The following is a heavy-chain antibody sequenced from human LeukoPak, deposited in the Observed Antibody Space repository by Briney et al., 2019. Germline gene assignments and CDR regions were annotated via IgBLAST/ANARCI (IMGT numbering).Heavy chain of an antibody. CDR3: AAGSGYWDY. CDR1: GGSFSGYY. J-gene: IGHJ4*02. Sequence: PSETLSLTCAVYGGSFSGYYWSWIRQPPGKGLEWIGEINHSGSTNYNPSLKSRVTISVDTSKNQFSLKLSSVTAADTAVYYCAAGSGYWDYWGQGTLVTVSS. D-gene: IGHD3-22*01. CDR2: INHSGST. V-gene: IGHV4-34*01.